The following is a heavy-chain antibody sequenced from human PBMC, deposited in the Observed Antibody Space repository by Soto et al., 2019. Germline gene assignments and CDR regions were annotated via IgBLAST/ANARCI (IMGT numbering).Heavy chain of an antibody. J-gene: IGHJ6*02. D-gene: IGHD3-3*01. V-gene: IGHV3-30*18. CDR2: ISYDGSNK. CDR3: AKDRGYDFWSGYLYGMDV. Sequence: PGGSLRLSCAASGFTFSSYGMHWVRQAPGKGLEWVAVISYDGSNKYYADSVKGRFTISRDNSKNTLYLQMNSLRAEDTAVYYCAKDRGYDFWSGYLYGMDVWGQGTTVTVSS. CDR1: GFTFSSYG.